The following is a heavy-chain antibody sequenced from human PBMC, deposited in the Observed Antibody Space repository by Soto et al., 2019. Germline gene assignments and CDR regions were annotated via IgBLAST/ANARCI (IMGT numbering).Heavy chain of an antibody. J-gene: IGHJ5*02. V-gene: IGHV4-39*07. CDR3: ATFPPRIVVVKTEFPT. CDR1: GVSISSGDYY. Sequence: AETLSLTCTVSGVSISSGDYYWVWNRQPPGKGLEWTGSFYDSGCSGCNPYFESRVTIFVDTSKNKFSLELRAVTAGDTAVYTCATFPPRIVVVKTEFPTWGQGTLVTVSS. CDR2: FYDSGCS. D-gene: IGHD2-15*01.